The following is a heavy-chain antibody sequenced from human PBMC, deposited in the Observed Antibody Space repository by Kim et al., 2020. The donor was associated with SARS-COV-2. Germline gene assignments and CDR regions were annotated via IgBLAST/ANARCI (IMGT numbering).Heavy chain of an antibody. D-gene: IGHD2-2*02. J-gene: IGHJ5*02. CDR1: GFTFSGSA. CDR2: IRSKANSYAT. CDR3: TRQSPPPPYCSSTSCYTGRWVDP. Sequence: VGSLRLSCAASGFTFSGSAMHWVRQASGKGLEWVGRIRSKANSYATAYAASVKGRFTISRDDSKNTAYLQMNSLKTEDTAVYYCTRQSPPPPYCSSTSCYTGRWVDPWGQGTLVTVSS. V-gene: IGHV3-73*01.